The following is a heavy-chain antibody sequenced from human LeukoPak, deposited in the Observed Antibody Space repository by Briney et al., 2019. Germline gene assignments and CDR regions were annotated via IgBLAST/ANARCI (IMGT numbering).Heavy chain of an antibody. CDR3: AGGRDRSSLYFDS. D-gene: IGHD5-24*01. V-gene: IGHV3-74*01. J-gene: IGHJ4*02. CDR2: IDSDGSRI. CDR1: GFTFSSYW. Sequence: GGSLRLSCAASGFTFSSYWMHWVRQAPGKGLVWVSRIDSDGSRISHGDSVKGRFTISRDNAKNALYLQMNSLRAEDTAVYYCAGGRDRSSLYFDSWGQGTLVTVSS.